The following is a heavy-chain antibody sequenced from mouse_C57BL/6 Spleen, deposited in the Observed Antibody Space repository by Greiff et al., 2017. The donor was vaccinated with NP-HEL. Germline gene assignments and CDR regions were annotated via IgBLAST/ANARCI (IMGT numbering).Heavy chain of an antibody. CDR3: ARGRGRGGNYVFAY. Sequence: QVQLQQPGAELVKPGASVKLSCKASGYTFTSYWMQWVKQRPGQGLEWIGEIDPSDSYTNYNQKFKGKATLTVDTSSSTAYMQRSSLTSEDSAVYYCARGRGRGGNYVFAYWGQGTLVTVSA. J-gene: IGHJ3*01. CDR1: GYTFTSYW. V-gene: IGHV1-50*01. CDR2: IDPSDSYT. D-gene: IGHD2-1*01.